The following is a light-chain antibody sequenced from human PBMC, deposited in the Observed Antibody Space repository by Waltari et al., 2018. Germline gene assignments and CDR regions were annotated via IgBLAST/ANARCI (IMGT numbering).Light chain of an antibody. V-gene: IGKV2-29*02. Sequence: ETVMTQTPVSLSVTPGQPASMSCKSSQSLLESDGKTYLHLYLQKPGQSPQLLIYDVSSRFSGVPDRFSGGGSGTDFTLRISRVEAEDVGVYYCMQGIHLPLTFGGGTKVEMK. CDR1: QSLLESDGKTY. J-gene: IGKJ4*01. CDR2: DVS. CDR3: MQGIHLPLT.